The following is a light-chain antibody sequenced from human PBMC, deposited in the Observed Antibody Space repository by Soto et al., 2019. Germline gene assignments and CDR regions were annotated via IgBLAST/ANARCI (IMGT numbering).Light chain of an antibody. Sequence: IVLTQSPATLSLSPGERAALSCRASQSVSTSLAWYQHKPGQAPRLFIYDASKRAPCIPARFSGSGSGTDFTLTISSLEPEDFAVYYCQVRDVWPSFGQGTKVEIK. V-gene: IGKV3-11*01. J-gene: IGKJ1*01. CDR3: QVRDVWPS. CDR1: QSVSTS. CDR2: DAS.